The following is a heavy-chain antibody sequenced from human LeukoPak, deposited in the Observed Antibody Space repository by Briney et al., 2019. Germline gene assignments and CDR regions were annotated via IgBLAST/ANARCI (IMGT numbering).Heavy chain of an antibody. V-gene: IGHV4-4*07. CDR3: ARRTYYYDSSGYYYSGYFDY. Sequence: PSETLSLTCTVSGGSISSYYWSWTRQPAGKGLEWIGRIYTSGSTNYNPSLKSRVTMSVDTSKNQFSLKLSSVTAADTAVYYCARRTYYYDSSGYYYSGYFDYWGQGTLVTVSS. CDR2: IYTSGST. CDR1: GGSISSYY. J-gene: IGHJ4*02. D-gene: IGHD3-22*01.